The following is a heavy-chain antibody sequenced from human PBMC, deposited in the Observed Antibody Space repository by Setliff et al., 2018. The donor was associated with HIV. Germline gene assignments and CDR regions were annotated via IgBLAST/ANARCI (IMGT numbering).Heavy chain of an antibody. CDR2: IYYSGST. D-gene: IGHD3-22*01. J-gene: IGHJ4*02. V-gene: IGHV4-59*01. CDR1: GGSISRYY. Sequence: ETLSLTCTVSGGSISRYYWSWIRQPPGKGLEWIGHIYYSGSTNYNPSLKSRVTISVDTSKKQFSLRLSSVTAADTAVYFCARESVGYYDTSGFFNWGQGTLVTVSS. CDR3: ARESVGYYDTSGFFN.